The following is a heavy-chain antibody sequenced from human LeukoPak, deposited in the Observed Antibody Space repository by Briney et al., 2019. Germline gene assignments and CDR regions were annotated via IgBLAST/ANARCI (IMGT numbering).Heavy chain of an antibody. CDR2: ISASGTGT. CDR1: GFSFSSYA. V-gene: IGHV3-23*01. Sequence: GGSLRLSCSASGFSFSSYAMSWVRQAPGKGLEWVSAISASGTGTYYADSVKGRFTISRDNSKNTLYLQMNSLRAEDTAVYYCAKVGIEQWLSQGQFFDYWGQGTLVTVSS. J-gene: IGHJ4*02. D-gene: IGHD6-19*01. CDR3: AKVGIEQWLSQGQFFDY.